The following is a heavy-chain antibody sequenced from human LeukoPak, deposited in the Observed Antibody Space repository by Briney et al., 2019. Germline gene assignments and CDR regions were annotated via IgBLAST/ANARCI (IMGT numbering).Heavy chain of an antibody. J-gene: IGHJ4*02. V-gene: IGHV4-59*01. D-gene: IGHD6-13*01. Sequence: PSETLSLTCTVSGGSISNYWWSWIRQPPGKGLEWIGYVFDSGSTYYNPSLKSRVTISVDTSKKQFSLKLSSVIAADTVVYYCARGYSSSWNYFDYWGQGTLVSVPS. CDR1: GGSISNYW. CDR3: ARGYSSSWNYFDY. CDR2: VFDSGST.